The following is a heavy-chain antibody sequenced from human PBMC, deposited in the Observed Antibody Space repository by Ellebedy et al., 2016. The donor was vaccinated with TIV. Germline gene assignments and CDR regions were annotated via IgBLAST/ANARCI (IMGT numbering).Heavy chain of an antibody. CDR2: INAGNGNT. J-gene: IGHJ4*02. CDR1: GYTFTSYA. Sequence: ASVKVSCXASGYTFTSYAMHWVRQAPGQRLEWMGWINAGNGNTKYSQKFQGRVTITRDTSASTAYMELSSLRSEDTAVYYCAREGFGAAITFDYWGQGTLVTVSS. CDR3: AREGFGAAITFDY. D-gene: IGHD6-13*01. V-gene: IGHV1-3*01.